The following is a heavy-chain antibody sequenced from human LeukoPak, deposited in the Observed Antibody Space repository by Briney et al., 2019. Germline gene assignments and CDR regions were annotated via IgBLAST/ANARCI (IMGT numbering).Heavy chain of an antibody. J-gene: IGHJ1*01. V-gene: IGHV3-64D*06. Sequence: GGSLRLSCSVSGFTFSTYAMHWVRQAPGKGLEYVSAISSNGGTTYYADSVKSRFTISRDNSKNTLYLQMSSLRTEDTAVYYCVKGVVVTAYLFRHWGQGPLVTVSS. CDR3: VKGVVVTAYLFRH. CDR2: ISSNGGTT. CDR1: GFTFSTYA. D-gene: IGHD2-21*02.